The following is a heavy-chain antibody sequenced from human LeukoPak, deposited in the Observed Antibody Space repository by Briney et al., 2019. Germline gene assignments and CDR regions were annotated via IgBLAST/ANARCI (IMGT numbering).Heavy chain of an antibody. J-gene: IGHJ4*02. CDR3: ARDGSGSYQTED. V-gene: IGHV3-64*04. Sequence: GGSLRLSCAASGFTFSSYAMHWVRQAPGKGLEYVSAISSNGGSTYYADSVKGRFTISRDNAKNSLYLQMNSLRAEDTAVYYCARDGSGSYQTEDWGQGTLVTVSS. CDR2: ISSNGGST. CDR1: GFTFSSYA. D-gene: IGHD1-26*01.